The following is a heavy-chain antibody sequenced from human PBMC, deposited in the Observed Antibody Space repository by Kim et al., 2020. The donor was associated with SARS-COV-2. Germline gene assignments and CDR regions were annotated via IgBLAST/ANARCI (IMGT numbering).Heavy chain of an antibody. CDR3: ARDRGLSTMSVYY. Sequence: GGSLRLSCAASGFTFSSFAMNWVRQAPGKGLEWVAAIKNDGSNKNYADSVKGRFTISRDNAKNSLYLQMNSLRAEDTAVYYCARDRGLSTMSVYY. V-gene: IGHV3-21*01. CDR1: GFTFSSFA. D-gene: IGHD2-2*01. CDR2: IKNDGSNK. J-gene: IGHJ6*03.